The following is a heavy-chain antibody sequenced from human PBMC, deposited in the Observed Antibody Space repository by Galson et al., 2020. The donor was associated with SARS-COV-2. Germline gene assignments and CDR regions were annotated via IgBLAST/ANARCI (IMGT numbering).Heavy chain of an antibody. CDR2: ISSSSSTI. CDR1: GFTFSSYS. D-gene: IGHD1-26*01. J-gene: IGHJ5*02. CDR3: ASLYYSGSYSRDWFDP. Sequence: GGSLRLSCAASGFTFSSYSMNWVRQAPGKGLEWVSYISSSSSTIYYADSVKGRVTISRDNAKNSLYLQMNSLRAEDTAVYYCASLYYSGSYSRDWFDPWGRGTLVTVSS. V-gene: IGHV3-48*04.